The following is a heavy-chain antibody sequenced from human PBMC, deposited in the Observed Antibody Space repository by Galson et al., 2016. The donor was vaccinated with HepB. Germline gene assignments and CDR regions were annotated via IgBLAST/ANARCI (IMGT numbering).Heavy chain of an antibody. V-gene: IGHV3-74*01. CDR2: INSDGSST. D-gene: IGHD1-26*01. Sequence: SLRLSCAASGFTFSSYWMHWVRQAPGKGLVWVSRINSDGSSTSYADSVKGRFTISRDNAKNTLYLQMNSLRAEDTAVYYCAKSSSGATPRPNFDYWGQGTLVTVAS. CDR3: AKSSSGATPRPNFDY. CDR1: GFTFSSYW. J-gene: IGHJ4*02.